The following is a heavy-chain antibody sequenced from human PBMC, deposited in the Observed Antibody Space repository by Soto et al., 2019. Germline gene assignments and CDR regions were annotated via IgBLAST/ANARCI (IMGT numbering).Heavy chain of an antibody. D-gene: IGHD2-2*03. V-gene: IGHV4-59*01. J-gene: IGHJ3*02. CDR3: AREVGYCSSTSCYDWGFDAFDI. CDR2: IYYSGST. Sequence: SETLSLTCTVSGGSISSYYWSWIRQPPGKGLEWIGYIYYSGSTNYNPSLKSRVTISVDTSKNQFSLKLSSVTAADTAVYYCAREVGYCSSTSCYDWGFDAFDIWGQGTMVTVSS. CDR1: GGSISSYY.